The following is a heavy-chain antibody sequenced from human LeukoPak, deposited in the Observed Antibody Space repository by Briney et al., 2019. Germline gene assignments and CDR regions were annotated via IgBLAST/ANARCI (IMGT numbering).Heavy chain of an antibody. J-gene: IGHJ6*04. CDR2: INHSGST. D-gene: IGHD3-10*01. V-gene: IGHV4-34*01. CDR3: ARYGFGELSSYGMDV. Sequence: SETLSLTCAVYGGSFSGYYWSWIRQPPGKGLEWIGEINHSGSTNYNPSLKSRVTISVDTSKNQFSLKLSSVTAADTAVYYCARYGFGELSSYGMDVWGKGTTVTVSS. CDR1: GGSFSGYY.